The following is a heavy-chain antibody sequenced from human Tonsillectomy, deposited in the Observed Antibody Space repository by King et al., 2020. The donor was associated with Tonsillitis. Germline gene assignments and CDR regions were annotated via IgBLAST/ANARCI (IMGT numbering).Heavy chain of an antibody. V-gene: IGHV3-33*01. CDR1: GFPFSNYA. Sequence: VQLVESGGGVVQPGRSLRLSCAASGFPFSNYAMHWVRQAPGKGPEWLAVIWYDGTNRYYADSVKGRFPISRDNSKNTLFLQINTLRAEDTAVYYCARVSVGSARRESFDYWGQGTLVTVSS. CDR2: IWYDGTNR. CDR3: ARVSVGSARRESFDY. J-gene: IGHJ4*02.